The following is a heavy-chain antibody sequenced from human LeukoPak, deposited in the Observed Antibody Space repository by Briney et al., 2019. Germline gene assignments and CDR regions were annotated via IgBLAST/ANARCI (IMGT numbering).Heavy chain of an antibody. CDR1: GFTFSSYS. CDR3: ARVSIVGATNGAFDI. V-gene: IGHV3-21*01. Sequence: GGSLRLSCAASGFTFSSYSMNWVRQAPGKGLEWVSSISSSSSYIYYADSVEGRFTISRDNAKNSLYLQMNSLRAEDTAVYYCARVSIVGATNGAFDIWGQGTMVTVSS. J-gene: IGHJ3*02. D-gene: IGHD1-26*01. CDR2: ISSSSSYI.